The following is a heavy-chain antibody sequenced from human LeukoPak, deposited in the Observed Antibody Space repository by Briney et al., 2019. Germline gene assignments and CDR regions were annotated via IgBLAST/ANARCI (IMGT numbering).Heavy chain of an antibody. J-gene: IGHJ3*02. V-gene: IGHV4-38-2*01. CDR3: ARTRYDAFDI. D-gene: IGHD3-16*02. CDR2: IYHSGST. CDR1: GYSISGGYY. Sequence: PSETLSLTCAVSGYSISGGYYWGWIRQPPGKGLEWIGSIYHSGSTYYNPSLKSRVTISVDTSKNQFSLKLSSVTAADTAVYYCARTRYDAFDIWGQGTMVTVSS.